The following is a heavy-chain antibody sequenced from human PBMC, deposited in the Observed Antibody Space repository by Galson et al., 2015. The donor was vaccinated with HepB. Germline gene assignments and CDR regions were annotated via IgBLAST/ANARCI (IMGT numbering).Heavy chain of an antibody. CDR2: ISYDGSNK. J-gene: IGHJ4*02. CDR1: GFTFSSYA. CDR3: ARDSLRWNTPSYYFDY. D-gene: IGHD1/OR15-1a*01. V-gene: IGHV3-30-3*01. Sequence: SLRLSCAASGFTFSSYAMHWVRQAPGKGLEWVAVISYDGSNKYYADSVKGRFTISRDNSKNTLYLQMNSLRSEDTAVYYCARDSLRWNTPSYYFDYWGQGTLVTVSS.